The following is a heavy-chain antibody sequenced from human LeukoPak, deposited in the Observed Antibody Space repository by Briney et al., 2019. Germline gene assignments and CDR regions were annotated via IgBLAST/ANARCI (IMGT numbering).Heavy chain of an antibody. CDR3: ARVKDFWSGYFSYYFDY. J-gene: IGHJ4*02. CDR2: IKQDGSEK. CDR1: GFTFSSYW. V-gene: IGHV3-7*04. D-gene: IGHD3-3*01. Sequence: GGSLRLSCAASGFTFSSYWMSWVRQAPGKGLEWVANIKQDGSEKYYVDSVKGRFTISRDNAKNSLYLQMNSLRAEDTAVYYCARVKDFWSGYFSYYFDYWGQGTLVTVSS.